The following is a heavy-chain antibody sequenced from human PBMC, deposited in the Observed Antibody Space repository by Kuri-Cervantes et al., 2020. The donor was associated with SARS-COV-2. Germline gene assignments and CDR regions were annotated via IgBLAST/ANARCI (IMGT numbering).Heavy chain of an antibody. Sequence: GSLRLSCAVYGGSFSGYYWSWIRQPPGKGLEWIGEINHSGSTNYNPSLKSRVTISVDTSKNQFSLKLSSVTAADTAVYYCARGDPIVVVIASLWGQGTLVTVSS. J-gene: IGHJ4*02. CDR3: ARGDPIVVVIASL. V-gene: IGHV4-34*01. D-gene: IGHD2-21*01. CDR1: GGSFSGYY. CDR2: INHSGST.